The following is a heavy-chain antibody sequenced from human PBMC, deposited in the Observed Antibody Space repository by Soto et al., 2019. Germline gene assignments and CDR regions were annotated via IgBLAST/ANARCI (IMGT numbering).Heavy chain of an antibody. V-gene: IGHV4-59*01. CDR1: GGSISTYY. Sequence: SETLSLTCTVSGGSISTYYWSWIRQPPGKGLEWIGYIYYSGSTNYNPSLKSRVTISVDTSKNQFSLKLSSVSAADTAVYYCARDGSRYDFWSGPYYFDYWGQGTLVAVSS. CDR3: ARDGSRYDFWSGPYYFDY. CDR2: IYYSGST. D-gene: IGHD3-3*01. J-gene: IGHJ4*02.